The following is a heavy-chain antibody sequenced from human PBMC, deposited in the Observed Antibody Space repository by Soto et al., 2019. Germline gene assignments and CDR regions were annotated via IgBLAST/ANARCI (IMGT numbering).Heavy chain of an antibody. J-gene: IGHJ4*01. CDR1: GGSIS. CDR3: ARSGYGSSDFDH. D-gene: IGHD6-13*01. CDR2: IYYRGNT. Sequence: KTSETLSLTCSVSGGSISRQPPGKGLEWIGYIYYRGNTYYRPSLKSRVSISIDTSQNQFSLRLNSVTAADTAAYYCARSGYGSSDFDHWGQGTLATVSS. V-gene: IGHV4-59*06.